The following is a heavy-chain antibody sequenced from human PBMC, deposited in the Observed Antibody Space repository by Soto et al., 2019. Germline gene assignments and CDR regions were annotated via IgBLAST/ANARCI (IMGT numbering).Heavy chain of an antibody. D-gene: IGHD4-17*01. CDR3: AKAPGGTVGTRAWFDP. V-gene: IGHV3-23*01. Sequence: GGSLRLSCAASGFTFSSYAMSWVRQAPGKGLEWVSAISGSGGSTYYADSVKGRFTISRDNSKNTLYLQMNSLRAEDTAVYYCAKAPGGTVGTRAWFDPWGQGTLVTVSS. J-gene: IGHJ5*02. CDR2: ISGSGGST. CDR1: GFTFSSYA.